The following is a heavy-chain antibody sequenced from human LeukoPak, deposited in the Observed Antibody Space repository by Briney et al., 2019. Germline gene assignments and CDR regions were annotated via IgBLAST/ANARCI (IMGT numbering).Heavy chain of an antibody. J-gene: IGHJ4*02. CDR2: IRYDGSNK. Sequence: GGSLRLSCAASGFTFSSYGMHWVRQAPGKGLEWVAFIRYDGSNKYYADSVKGRFTISRDNSKNTLYLQMNSLRAEDTAVYYCAKASPIVVVVAATDYWGQGTLVTDSS. CDR3: AKASPIVVVVAATDY. D-gene: IGHD2-15*01. V-gene: IGHV3-30*02. CDR1: GFTFSSYG.